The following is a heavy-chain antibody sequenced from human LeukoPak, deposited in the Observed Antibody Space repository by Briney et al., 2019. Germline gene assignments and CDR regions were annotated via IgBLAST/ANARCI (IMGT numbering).Heavy chain of an antibody. CDR1: GFTFSTYW. Sequence: PGGSLRLSCAASGFTFSTYWMHWVRQAPRKGLVWVSRIRPEGTTTAYADSVKGRFTISRDNAKNTLFLQMNSLSAEDTAVYYCARDLDWILFDYWGQGTLVTVSS. CDR2: IRPEGTTT. CDR3: ARDLDWILFDY. V-gene: IGHV3-74*03. D-gene: IGHD3-9*01. J-gene: IGHJ4*02.